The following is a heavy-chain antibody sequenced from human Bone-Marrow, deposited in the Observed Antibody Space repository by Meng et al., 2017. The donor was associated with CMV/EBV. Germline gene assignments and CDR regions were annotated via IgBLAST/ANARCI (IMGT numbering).Heavy chain of an antibody. CDR2: FIPIFGTA. Sequence: SVKVSCKASGCTLSSYSIRWVRQAPGQGLEWMGGFIPIFGTANYAQKFQGRVTITTDESTSTAYMELSSLRSEDTDGYYCAIGYDSSGYSAGGYYYGMDVWGQGTTVTFSS. D-gene: IGHD3-22*01. V-gene: IGHV1-69*05. J-gene: IGHJ6*02. CDR1: GCTLSSYS. CDR3: AIGYDSSGYSAGGYYYGMDV.